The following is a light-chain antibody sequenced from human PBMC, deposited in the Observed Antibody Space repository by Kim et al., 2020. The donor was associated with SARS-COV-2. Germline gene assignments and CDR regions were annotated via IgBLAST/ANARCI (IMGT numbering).Light chain of an antibody. V-gene: IGLV3-1*01. CDR1: KLGDKY. J-gene: IGLJ2*01. Sequence: SVPPGQTASITCSGDKLGDKYASWYQQRPGQSPVLVISQNNRRPSGIPERFSGSNSGNTATLTISGTQAMDEADYYCHAWDRNTAIFGGGTQLTVL. CDR3: HAWDRNTAI. CDR2: QNN.